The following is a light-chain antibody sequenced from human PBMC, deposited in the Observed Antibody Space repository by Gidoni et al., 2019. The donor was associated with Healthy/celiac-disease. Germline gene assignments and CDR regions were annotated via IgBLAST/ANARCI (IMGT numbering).Light chain of an antibody. V-gene: IGLV2-8*01. Sequence: QSAPTQPPPASGSPGQSVTISCTGTSSDVGGYNYVSWYQQHPGKAPKLMIYEVSKRPSGVPDRFSGSRSGNTASLTVSGLQAEDEADYYCSSYAGSRYVFGTGTKVTVL. CDR3: SSYAGSRYV. CDR1: SSDVGGYNY. J-gene: IGLJ1*01. CDR2: EVS.